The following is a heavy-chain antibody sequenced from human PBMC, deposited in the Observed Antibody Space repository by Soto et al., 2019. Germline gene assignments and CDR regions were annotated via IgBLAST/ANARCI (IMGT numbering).Heavy chain of an antibody. J-gene: IGHJ6*03. CDR1: GGSISSYY. V-gene: IGHV4-59*01. Sequence: QVQLQESGPGLVKPSETLSLTCTVSGGSISSYYWSWIRQPPGKGLEWIGYIYYSGSTNYNPSLKRRVTISVDTSKNQFSLKLSSVTAADTAVYYCARGTTIFGSYYYMDVWGKGTTVTVSS. CDR2: IYYSGST. CDR3: ARGTTIFGSYYYMDV. D-gene: IGHD3-3*01.